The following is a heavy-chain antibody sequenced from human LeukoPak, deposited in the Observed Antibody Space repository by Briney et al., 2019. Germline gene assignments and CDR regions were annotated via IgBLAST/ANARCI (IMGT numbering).Heavy chain of an antibody. J-gene: IGHJ4*02. D-gene: IGHD2-15*01. CDR1: GGSMGIYY. CDR2: IYHSGST. Sequence: PSETPSLTCSVSGGSMGIYYWTWIRQPPGKRLEWIGYIYHSGSTKYNPSLESRVRMLVDTSKKQFSLKLTDVTAADTAVYYCARMGGEDTFDKWGQGTQVLVSS. CDR3: ARMGGEDTFDK. V-gene: IGHV4-59*01.